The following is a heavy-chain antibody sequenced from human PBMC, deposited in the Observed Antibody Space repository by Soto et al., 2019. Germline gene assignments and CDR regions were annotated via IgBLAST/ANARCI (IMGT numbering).Heavy chain of an antibody. CDR3: LAADYGGIVDS. D-gene: IGHD4-17*01. J-gene: IGHJ4*02. CDR1: GASVNSPPYS. CDR2: VHNSGST. Sequence: QILLQESGPGLVKPSETLSLICAVSGASVNSPPYSWTWVRQPPGKGLEWIGYVHNSGSTKYDPSFQSRVSISLDTSKNHFSLRLTSVTAADAAVYYCLAADYGGIVDSLGQGTLVSVSS. V-gene: IGHV4-61*03.